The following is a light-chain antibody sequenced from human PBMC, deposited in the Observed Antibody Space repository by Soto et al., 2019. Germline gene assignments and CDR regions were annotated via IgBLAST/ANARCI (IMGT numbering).Light chain of an antibody. V-gene: IGLV2-14*03. Sequence: ALTQPASVSGSPGQSITISCTGTSSDVGGYNYVSWYQHHPGKAPKLMIYDVSNRPSGVSNRFSGSKSGNTASLTISGLQAEDEADYYCTSYTSSSTRVFGGGTKLTVL. CDR3: TSYTSSSTRV. CDR2: DVS. CDR1: SSDVGGYNY. J-gene: IGLJ2*01.